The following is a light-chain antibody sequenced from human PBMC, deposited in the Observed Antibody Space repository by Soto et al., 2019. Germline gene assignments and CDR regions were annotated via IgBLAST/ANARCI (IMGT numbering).Light chain of an antibody. J-gene: IGLJ1*01. CDR2: DVS. Sequence: QSVLTQPASVSGSPGQSITISCTGTSSDVGGYNYVSWYQQHPGKAPKLMIYDVSNRPSGVSNRFSGSKSGNTASLTISGLQAEDEADYYYSSYTRRSTLNVFGTVTKVTVL. CDR3: SSYTRRSTLNV. V-gene: IGLV2-14*01. CDR1: SSDVGGYNY.